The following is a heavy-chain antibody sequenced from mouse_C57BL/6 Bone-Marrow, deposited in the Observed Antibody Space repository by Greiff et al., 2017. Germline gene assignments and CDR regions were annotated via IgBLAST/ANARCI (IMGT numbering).Heavy chain of an antibody. CDR3: ARSGLLLFDY. CDR2: IYPGSGNT. J-gene: IGHJ2*01. CDR1: GYSFTSYY. V-gene: IGHV1-66*01. D-gene: IGHD1-1*01. Sequence: QVHVKQSGPELVKPGASVKISCKASGYSFTSYYINWVKQRPGQGLEWIGWIYPGSGNTKYNEKFKGKATLTADTSSSTAYMQLSSLTSEDSAVYYCARSGLLLFDYWGQGTTLTVSS.